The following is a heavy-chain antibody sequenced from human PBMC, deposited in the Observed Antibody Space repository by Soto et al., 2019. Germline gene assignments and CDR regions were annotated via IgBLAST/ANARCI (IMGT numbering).Heavy chain of an antibody. V-gene: IGHV1-3*01. J-gene: IGHJ6*03. CDR1: GYTFSNFG. Sequence: ASVKVSCKASGYTFSNFGVSWVRQAPGQGLEWIGWINPDNGDTKYSQKFQGRVTITRDTSASTAYMELSSLRSEDTAVYYCARDGLPLGRPGYYYYYMDVWGKGTTVTVSS. CDR2: INPDNGDT. CDR3: ARDGLPLGRPGYYYYYMDV. D-gene: IGHD1-1*01.